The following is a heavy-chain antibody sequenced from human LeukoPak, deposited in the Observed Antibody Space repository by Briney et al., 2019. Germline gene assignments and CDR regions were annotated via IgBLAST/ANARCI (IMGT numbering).Heavy chain of an antibody. Sequence: SETLSLTCAVSGGSIKSYHWTWIRQPPGKGLEWIGYIYHSGTTNYNASLKSRVTISVDGSKNQFSLKLSSVTAADTAVYYCARGYCSGGSCYDSYWFDPWGQGTLVTVSS. D-gene: IGHD2-15*01. CDR3: ARGYCSGGSCYDSYWFDP. CDR2: IYHSGTT. CDR1: GGSIKSYH. V-gene: IGHV4-59*12. J-gene: IGHJ5*02.